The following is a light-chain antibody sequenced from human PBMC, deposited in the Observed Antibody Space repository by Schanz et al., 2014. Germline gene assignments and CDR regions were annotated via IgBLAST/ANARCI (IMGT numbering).Light chain of an antibody. Sequence: QSALTQPPSASGSPGQSVTISCTGTSSDVGGYNYVSWYQQHPGKAPKLMIYDVSDRPSGVSNRFSGSKSGNTASLTISGLQAEDEAEYYCSSNVGSNNFQFGGGTKLTVL. V-gene: IGLV2-8*01. CDR3: SSNVGSNNFQ. J-gene: IGLJ3*02. CDR1: SSDVGGYNY. CDR2: DVS.